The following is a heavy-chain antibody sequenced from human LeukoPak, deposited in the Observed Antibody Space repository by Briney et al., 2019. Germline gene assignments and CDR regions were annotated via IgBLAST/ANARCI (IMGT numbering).Heavy chain of an antibody. CDR1: GFTFGTYG. D-gene: IGHD6-6*01. J-gene: IGHJ4*02. Sequence: GGSLRLSCVGSGFTFGTYGLHWLRQAPGRGLECLAYIYYDGSEKFYADSVKGRFTISRDNARNTLYLQMNNLRPEDTALYHCAQIGLTLGGHQYSTSSEIFERRNRRTSTSGVNWGQGTLVIVSS. V-gene: IGHV3-30*02. CDR2: IYYDGSEK. CDR3: AQIGLTLGGHQYSTSSEIFERRNRRTSTSGVN.